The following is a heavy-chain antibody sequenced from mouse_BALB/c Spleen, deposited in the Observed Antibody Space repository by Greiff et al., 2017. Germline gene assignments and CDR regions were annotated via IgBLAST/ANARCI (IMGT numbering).Heavy chain of an antibody. J-gene: IGHJ3*01. V-gene: IGHV1-14*01. CDR3: AREAYGNYGGAWFAY. D-gene: IGHD2-1*01. CDR1: GYSFTSYV. Sequence: VQLQQSGPELVKPGASVTMSCKVSGYSFTSYVLHWVKQKPGQGLEWIGYINPYNDGTKYNEKFKGKATLTSDKSSSTAYMELSSLTSEDSAAYYCAREAYGNYGGAWFAYWGQGTLVTVSA. CDR2: INPYNDGT.